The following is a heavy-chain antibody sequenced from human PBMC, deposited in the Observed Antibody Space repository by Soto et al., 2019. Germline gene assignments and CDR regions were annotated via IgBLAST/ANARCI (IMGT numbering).Heavy chain of an antibody. D-gene: IGHD3-3*01. Sequence: GGSLRLSCAASGFTFSSYAMSWVRQAPGKGLEWVSAISGSGGSTYYADSVKGRFTISRDNSKNTLYLQMNSLRAEDTAVYYCPKKRNFYVFWSVYYTPYFFAYGAQGTWVPVPP. CDR2: ISGSGGST. J-gene: IGHJ4*02. CDR1: GFTFSSYA. CDR3: PKKRNFYVFWSVYYTPYFFAY. V-gene: IGHV3-23*01.